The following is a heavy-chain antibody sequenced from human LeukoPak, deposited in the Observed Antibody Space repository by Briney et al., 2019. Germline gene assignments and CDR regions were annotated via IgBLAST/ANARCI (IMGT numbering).Heavy chain of an antibody. Sequence: SETLSLSCTASGGSISSYYWSWIRQPAGKGLEWIGRIYTSGSTNYNPSLKSRVTMSVDTSKNQFSLKLSSVTAANTAVYYCARYSSSWYWYIALWGRGTLVTVSA. CDR3: ARYSSSWYWYIAL. CDR1: GGSISSYY. D-gene: IGHD6-13*01. J-gene: IGHJ2*01. CDR2: IYTSGST. V-gene: IGHV4-4*07.